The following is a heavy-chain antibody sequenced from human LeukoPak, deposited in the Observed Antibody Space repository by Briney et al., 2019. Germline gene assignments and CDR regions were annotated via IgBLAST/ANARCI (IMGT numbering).Heavy chain of an antibody. CDR1: GFTFDDYT. D-gene: IGHD5-18*01. V-gene: IGHV3-43*01. Sequence: QPGGSLRLSCAASGFTFDDYTMHWVRQAPGKGLEWVSLISWDGGSTSYADSVKGRFTISRDNSKNSLYLQMNSLRTEDTALYYCVKDRGGGYSYGPEFDCWGQGTLVTVSS. CDR2: ISWDGGST. J-gene: IGHJ4*02. CDR3: VKDRGGGYSYGPEFDC.